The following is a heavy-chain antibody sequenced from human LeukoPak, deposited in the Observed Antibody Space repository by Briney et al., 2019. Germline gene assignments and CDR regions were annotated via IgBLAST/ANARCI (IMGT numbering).Heavy chain of an antibody. CDR2: LSASGGTT. V-gene: IGHV3-23*01. J-gene: IGHJ4*02. CDR3: AKDRTTSPRIFDY. CDR1: GFTFSNSA. Sequence: PGGSLRLSCVAYGFTFSNSAMTWVRQAPGKGLEWVSGLSASGGTTFYADSVKGRFTISRDISKNTLYLRMNSLRVDDTAVYYCAKDRTTSPRIFDYWGQGSLVTVSS. D-gene: IGHD1-1*01.